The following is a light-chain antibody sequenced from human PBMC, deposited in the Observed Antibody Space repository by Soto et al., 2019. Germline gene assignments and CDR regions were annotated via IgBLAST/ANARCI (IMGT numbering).Light chain of an antibody. CDR3: SSYAGSSNV. J-gene: IGLJ1*01. V-gene: IGLV2-8*01. Sequence: QSVLTQPPSASGSPGQSVAISCTGTSSDVGGYNYVSWYQQHPGKAPKLMIYEVNKRPSGVPDRFSGSKSGNTASLTVSGLQAEDEADYYCSSYAGSSNVFXTGTMVTVL. CDR2: EVN. CDR1: SSDVGGYNY.